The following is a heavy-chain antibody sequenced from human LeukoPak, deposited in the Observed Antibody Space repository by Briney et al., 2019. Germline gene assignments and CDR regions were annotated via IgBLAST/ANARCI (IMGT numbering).Heavy chain of an antibody. CDR1: GGSFSVYY. D-gene: IGHD6-13*01. Sequence: SETLSLTCAVYGGSFSVYYWSCIRQPPGEGLEWMGEINHSGSTNYNPSLKSRVTISVDTSKNEFSLKLSSVTAADTAVYYCARIGYSSSWGRFDYWGQGTLVTVSS. CDR3: ARIGYSSSWGRFDY. V-gene: IGHV4-34*01. J-gene: IGHJ4*02. CDR2: INHSGST.